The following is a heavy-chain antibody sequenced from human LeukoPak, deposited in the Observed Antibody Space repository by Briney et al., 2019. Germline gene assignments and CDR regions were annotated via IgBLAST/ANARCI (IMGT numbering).Heavy chain of an antibody. V-gene: IGHV1-18*01. CDR3: ARVRVADDAFDI. J-gene: IGHJ3*02. D-gene: IGHD2-15*01. Sequence: ASVKVSCKASGYTFTSYGISWVRQAPGQGLEWMGWISAYNGNTNYAQKLQGRVTMTTDTFTSTAYMELRSLRSDDTAVYYCARVRVADDAFDIWGQGTMVTVSS. CDR1: GYTFTSYG. CDR2: ISAYNGNT.